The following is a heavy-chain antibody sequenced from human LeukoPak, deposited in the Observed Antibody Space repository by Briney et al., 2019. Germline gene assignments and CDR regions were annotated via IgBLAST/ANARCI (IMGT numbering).Heavy chain of an antibody. V-gene: IGHV4-61*02. Sequence: SETLSLTCTVSGSSISSGYYWGWIRQPAGKGLEWIGRIYTSGSTNYNPSLKSRITISVDTSKNQFSLKLSSVTAADTAVYYCARNSCPSGSCYDNRGYFDYWGQGTLVTVSS. CDR1: GSSISSGYY. J-gene: IGHJ4*02. CDR2: IYTSGST. CDR3: ARNSCPSGSCYDNRGYFDY. D-gene: IGHD2-15*01.